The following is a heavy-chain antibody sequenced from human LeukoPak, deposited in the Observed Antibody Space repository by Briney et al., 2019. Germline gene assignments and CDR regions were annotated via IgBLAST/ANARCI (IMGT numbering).Heavy chain of an antibody. CDR2: ISSSSSII. V-gene: IGHV3-48*01. J-gene: IGHJ6*02. CDR3: ARGGSMDV. Sequence: RAGGSLRLSCAASGFTFSSYSMNWVRQAPGKGLEWLSYISSSSSIIYYADSVKGRFTISRDNAKNSLYLQMNSLRVEDTAVYFCARGGSMDVWGQGTAVTVSS. CDR1: GFTFSSYS.